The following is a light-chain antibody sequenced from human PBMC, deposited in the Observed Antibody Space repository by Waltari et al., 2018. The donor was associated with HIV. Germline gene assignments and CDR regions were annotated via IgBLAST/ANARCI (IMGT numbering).Light chain of an antibody. CDR3: AAWDDSLNGWV. V-gene: IGLV1-44*01. Sequence: QSVLTQPPSASGPPGQRVTISCSGTRSNIGSNTVNWYQQLPGTAPKLLISSNNQRPSGVPDRFSGSKSGTSASLAISGLQSEDEADYYCAAWDDSLNGWVFGGGTKLTVL. J-gene: IGLJ3*02. CDR2: SNN. CDR1: RSNIGSNT.